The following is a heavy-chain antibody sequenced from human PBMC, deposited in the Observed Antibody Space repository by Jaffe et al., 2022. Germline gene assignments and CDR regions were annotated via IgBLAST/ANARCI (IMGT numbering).Heavy chain of an antibody. D-gene: IGHD4-4*01. Sequence: EVQLVESGGGLVKPGGSLRLSCAASGFTFSSYSMNWVRQAPGKGLEWVSSISSSSSYIYYADSVKGRFTISRDNAKNSLYLQMNSLRAEDTAVYYCARDGAPAALPYHISTVTRYYYYYYMDVWGKGTTVTVSS. J-gene: IGHJ6*03. CDR1: GFTFSSYS. CDR3: ARDGAPAALPYHISTVTRYYYYYYMDV. V-gene: IGHV3-21*01. CDR2: ISSSSSYI.